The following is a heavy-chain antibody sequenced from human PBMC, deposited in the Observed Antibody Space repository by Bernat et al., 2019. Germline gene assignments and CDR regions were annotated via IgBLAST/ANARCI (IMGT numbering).Heavy chain of an antibody. V-gene: IGHV3-33*01. CDR1: GFTFSSYG. CDR2: IWYDGSNK. J-gene: IGHJ4*02. CDR3: ARFEYFDY. D-gene: IGHD3-9*01. Sequence: QVQLVESGGGVVQPGRSLRLSCAASGFTFSSYGMHWVRQAPGKGLEWVVVIWYDGSNKYYADSVKGRFTISRDNSKNTLYLQMNSLRAEDTAVYYCARFEYFDYWGQGTLVTVSS.